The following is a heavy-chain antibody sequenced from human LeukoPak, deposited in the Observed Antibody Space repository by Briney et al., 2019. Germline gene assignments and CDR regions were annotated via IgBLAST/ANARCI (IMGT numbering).Heavy chain of an antibody. CDR1: GFTYRDYY. D-gene: IGHD3-16*01. J-gene: IGHJ2*01. CDR2: ISSTGYTI. CDR3: ARHGVRHVLDWYFPL. V-gene: IGHV3-11*01. Sequence: NARGSLRLSCAASGFTYRDYYMSWIRQAPGKGLEWVSCISSTGYTIYYADSVRGRFTISRDNANNSLFLQMNSLRAEDSAVYFCARHGVRHVLDWYFPLWGRGTLVTVSS.